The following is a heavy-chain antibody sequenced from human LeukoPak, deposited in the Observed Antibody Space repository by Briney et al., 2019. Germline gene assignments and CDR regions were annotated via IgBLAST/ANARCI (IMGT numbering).Heavy chain of an antibody. Sequence: GGSLRLSCAASGFTFSSYSMNWVRQAPGKGLEWASYISSSSSTIYYADSVKGRFTISRDNAKNSLYLQMNSLRAEDTAVYYCARGGGYGSGSPRWAFDIWGQGTMVTVSS. CDR3: ARGGGYGSGSPRWAFDI. CDR1: GFTFSSYS. CDR2: ISSSSSTI. D-gene: IGHD3-10*01. J-gene: IGHJ3*02. V-gene: IGHV3-48*01.